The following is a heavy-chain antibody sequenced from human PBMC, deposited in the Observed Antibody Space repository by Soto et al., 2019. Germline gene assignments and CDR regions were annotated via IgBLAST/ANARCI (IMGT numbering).Heavy chain of an antibody. V-gene: IGHV1-69*13. J-gene: IGHJ6*02. CDR2: IIPMFGTP. Sequence: GASVKVSCKASGGSFRRNGISWVRQAPGQGLEWMGGIIPMFGTPNYGQKFRGRVTINADESTSTAYMDLSSLRSDDTAIYYCVRGTRDCSSVNCYTTQGSFYYGMGAWGQGTRVTV. CDR1: GGSFRRNG. D-gene: IGHD2-2*01. CDR3: VRGTRDCSSVNCYTTQGSFYYGMGA.